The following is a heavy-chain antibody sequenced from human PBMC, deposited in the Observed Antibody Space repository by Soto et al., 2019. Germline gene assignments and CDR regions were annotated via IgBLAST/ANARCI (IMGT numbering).Heavy chain of an antibody. Sequence: SVTVSCKASGYAFTRSAVQWVRQTRGQRLEWIGWIVVGSGNTNYAQKFQERVTITRDMSTSTAYMELSSLRSEDTAVYYCARVDTPSGEYGMDVWGQGTTVTVSS. J-gene: IGHJ6*02. CDR3: ARVDTPSGEYGMDV. CDR1: GYAFTRSA. CDR2: IVVGSGNT. D-gene: IGHD5-18*01. V-gene: IGHV1-58*01.